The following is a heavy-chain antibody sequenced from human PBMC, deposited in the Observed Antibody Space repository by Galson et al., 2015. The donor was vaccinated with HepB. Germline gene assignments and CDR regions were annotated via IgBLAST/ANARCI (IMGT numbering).Heavy chain of an antibody. CDR3: AKPYIKNRGGDFDY. CDR1: GFNFNSYA. CDR2: IIPSGAE. D-gene: IGHD1-1*01. Sequence: SLRLSCAASGFNFNSYAMTWVRQAPGKGLEFVSTIIPSGAEYYAISVRGRFTIFRDNSRNTLYLQMNSLRADDTAIYYCAKPYIKNRGGDFDYWGQGTLVTVSS. V-gene: IGHV3-23*01. J-gene: IGHJ4*02.